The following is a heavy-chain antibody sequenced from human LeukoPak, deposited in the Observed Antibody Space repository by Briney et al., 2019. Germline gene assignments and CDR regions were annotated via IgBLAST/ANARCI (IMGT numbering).Heavy chain of an antibody. J-gene: IGHJ4*02. CDR2: ISYDGSNK. CDR3: AREVVDYYDSSGSPGFDY. CDR1: GGSFSGYY. Sequence: LSLTCAVYGGSFSGYYWSWLRQAPGKGLEWVAVISYDGSNKYYADSVKGRFTISRDNSKNTLYLQMNSLRAEDTAVYYCAREVVDYYDSSGSPGFDYWGQGTLVTVSS. V-gene: IGHV3-30-3*01. D-gene: IGHD3-22*01.